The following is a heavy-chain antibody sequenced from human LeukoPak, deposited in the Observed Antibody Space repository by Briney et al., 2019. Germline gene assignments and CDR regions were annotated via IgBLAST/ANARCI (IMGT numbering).Heavy chain of an antibody. CDR1: GFTFSSYG. CDR3: AKTHSSSWGIFDY. V-gene: IGHV3-30*02. CDR2: IRNDGSTK. D-gene: IGHD6-13*01. J-gene: IGHJ4*02. Sequence: PGRSLRLSCATSGFTFSSYGMHWVRQAPGKGLEWVAFIRNDGSTKYFADSVKGRFTISRDNSKNTLYLQMNSLRAEDTAVYYCAKTHSSSWGIFDYRGQGTLVTVSS.